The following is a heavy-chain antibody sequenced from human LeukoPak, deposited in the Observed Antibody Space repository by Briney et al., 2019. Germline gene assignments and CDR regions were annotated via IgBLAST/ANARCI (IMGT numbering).Heavy chain of an antibody. CDR2: ISPTGSTT. V-gene: IGHV3-74*01. Sequence: GGSLRLSCTASGFSFNGHWMHWARQLPGKGLVWVSRISPTGSTTSYADSVKGRFTVSRDNAENTLYLQVNNLRAEDTAVYYCARGPNSNWSGLDFWGQGTLLTVSS. CDR3: ARGPNSNWSGLDF. J-gene: IGHJ4*02. D-gene: IGHD6-6*01. CDR1: GFSFNGHW.